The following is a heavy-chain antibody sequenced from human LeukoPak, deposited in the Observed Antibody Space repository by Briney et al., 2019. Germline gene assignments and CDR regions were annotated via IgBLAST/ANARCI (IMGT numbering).Heavy chain of an antibody. CDR2: IYYSGST. J-gene: IGHJ5*02. CDR3: ARGRYYYDSSGYYYDNWFDP. D-gene: IGHD3-22*01. Sequence: PSETLSLTCTVSGGSISSYYWSWIRQPPGKRLEWIGHIYYSGSTNYNPSLKSRVTISVDTSKNQFSLKLSSVTAADTAVYYCARGRYYYDSSGYYYDNWFDPWGQGALVTVSS. V-gene: IGHV4-59*01. CDR1: GGSISSYY.